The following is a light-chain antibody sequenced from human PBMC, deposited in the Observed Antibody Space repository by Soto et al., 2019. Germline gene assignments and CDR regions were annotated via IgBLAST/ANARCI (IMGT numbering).Light chain of an antibody. CDR1: SSDVGGYNY. J-gene: IGLJ2*01. CDR2: DVS. CDR3: SSYTSSSTHVI. Sequence: QSALTQPASVSGSPGLSITISCTGTSSDVGGYNYVSWYQQHPGKAPQLMIYDVSNRPSGVSNRFPGSKSGNTASLTISGLQAEDEADYYCSSYTSSSTHVIFGGGTKLTVL. V-gene: IGLV2-14*01.